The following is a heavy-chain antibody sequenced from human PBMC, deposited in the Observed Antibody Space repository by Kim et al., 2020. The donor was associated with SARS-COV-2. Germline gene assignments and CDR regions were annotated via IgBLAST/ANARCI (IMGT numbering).Heavy chain of an antibody. CDR3: ARGGKPYYYGSGDYGMDV. CDR1: GFTFSSYD. CDR2: IGTAGDT. D-gene: IGHD3-10*01. V-gene: IGHV3-13*04. J-gene: IGHJ6*02. Sequence: GGSLRLSCAASGFTFSSYDMHWVRQATGKGLEWVSAIGTAGDTYYPGSVKGRFTISRENAKNSLYLQMNSLRAGDTAVYYCARGGKPYYYGSGDYGMDVWGQGTTVTVSS.